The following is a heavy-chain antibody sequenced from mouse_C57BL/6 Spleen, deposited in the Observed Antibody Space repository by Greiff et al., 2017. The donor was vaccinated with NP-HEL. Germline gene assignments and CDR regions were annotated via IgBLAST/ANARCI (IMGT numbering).Heavy chain of an antibody. J-gene: IGHJ4*01. CDR3: ARRGSSRDYAMDY. D-gene: IGHD1-1*01. CDR2: IYPGDGDT. Sequence: QVQLQQSGPELVKPGASVKISCKASGYAFSSSWMNWVKQRPGQGLEWIGRIYPGDGDTNYNGKFKGKATLTADKSSSTAYMQLSSLTSEDSAVYFCARRGSSRDYAMDYWGQGTSVTVSS. CDR1: GYAFSSSW. V-gene: IGHV1-82*01.